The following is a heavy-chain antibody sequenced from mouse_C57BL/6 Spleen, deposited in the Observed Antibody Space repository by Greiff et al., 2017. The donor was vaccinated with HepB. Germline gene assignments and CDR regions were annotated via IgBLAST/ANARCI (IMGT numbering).Heavy chain of an antibody. V-gene: IGHV2-2*01. CDR3: ARNSLWDGYWFAY. CDR1: GFSLTSYG. J-gene: IGHJ3*01. D-gene: IGHD2-3*01. CDR2: IWSGGST. Sequence: QVQLKESGPGLVQPSQSLSITCTVSGFSLTSYGVHWVRQSPGKGLEWLGVIWSGGSTDYNAAFISRLSISKDNSKSQVFFKMNSLQADDTAIYYCARNSLWDGYWFAYWGQGTLVTVSA.